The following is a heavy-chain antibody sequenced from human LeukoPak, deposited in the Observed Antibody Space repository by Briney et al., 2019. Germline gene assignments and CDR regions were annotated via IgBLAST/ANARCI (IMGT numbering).Heavy chain of an antibody. Sequence: PGGSLRLSCAASGFTFSSYAMSWVRQAPGKGLEWVSAISGSGGSTYYADSVKGRFTISRDNAKNSLYLQMNSLRPEDTAVYFCARRDEGAPGRGSDFWGQGTLVTVSS. V-gene: IGHV3-23*01. CDR2: ISGSGGST. D-gene: IGHD1-1*01. J-gene: IGHJ4*02. CDR1: GFTFSSYA. CDR3: ARRDEGAPGRGSDF.